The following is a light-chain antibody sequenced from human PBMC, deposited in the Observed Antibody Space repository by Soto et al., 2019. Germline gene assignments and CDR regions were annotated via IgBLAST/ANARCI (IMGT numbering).Light chain of an antibody. CDR3: AAWNDNLNGPSYV. CDR1: SSNIGSNA. CDR2: SDD. V-gene: IGLV1-44*01. Sequence: HSVLTQPPSASGTPGQKVTISCSGSSSNIGSNAVNWYQQVPGTAPKLLIYSDDQRPSGVPDRFSGSKSGTSASLAISGLHSEDEADYICAAWNDNLNGPSYVFGTGTKVSDL. J-gene: IGLJ1*01.